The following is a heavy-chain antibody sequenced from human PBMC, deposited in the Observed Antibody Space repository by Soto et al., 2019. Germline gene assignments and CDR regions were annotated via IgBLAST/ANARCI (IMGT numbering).Heavy chain of an antibody. D-gene: IGHD4-17*01. V-gene: IGHV3-33*01. CDR2: IWYDGSNK. CDR3: ARDDYGDYNKYYYGMDV. Sequence: GGSLRLSCAASGFTFSSYGMHWVRQAPGKGLEWVAVIWYDGSNKYYADSVKGRFTISRDNSKNTLYLQMNSLRAEDTAVYYCARDDYGDYNKYYYGMDVWGQGTTVTVSS. J-gene: IGHJ6*02. CDR1: GFTFSSYG.